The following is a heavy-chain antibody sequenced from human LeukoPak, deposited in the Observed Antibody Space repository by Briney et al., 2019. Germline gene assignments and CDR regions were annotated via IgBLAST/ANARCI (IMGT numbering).Heavy chain of an antibody. J-gene: IGHJ4*02. CDR3: ARDLPPGSSGWYLGY. D-gene: IGHD6-19*01. CDR1: VFTFRSYS. Sequence: PGGPLRLSCAASVFTFRSYSMNGARQAPAKGLEWVSYISSSSSTIYYADSVKGRFTISRDNAKISRYLQMNRLRDEDTAVYYCARDLPPGSSGWYLGYWGQGTLVTVSS. CDR2: ISSSSSTI. V-gene: IGHV3-48*02.